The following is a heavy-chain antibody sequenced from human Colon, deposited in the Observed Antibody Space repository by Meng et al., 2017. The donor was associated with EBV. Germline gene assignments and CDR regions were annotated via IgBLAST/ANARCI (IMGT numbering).Heavy chain of an antibody. D-gene: IGHD2-15*01. CDR1: GDSLSSANW. Sequence: GPLPESGPGLVKPSETLSPTCAVSGDSLSSANWWSWVRQPPGKGLEWIGEIHHNGNTNYNPSLKSRVTISVDKSKNQFVLKVTSVTAADTAVYYCARTAICIGGSCTTWDYWGQGALVTVSS. J-gene: IGHJ4*02. V-gene: IGHV4-4*02. CDR2: IHHNGNT. CDR3: ARTAICIGGSCTTWDY.